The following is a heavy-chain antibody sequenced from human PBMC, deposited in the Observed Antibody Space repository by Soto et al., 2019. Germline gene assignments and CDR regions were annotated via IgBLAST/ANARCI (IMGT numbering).Heavy chain of an antibody. CDR3: ARDASTNWHYFDS. CDR1: GRSISSGAYF. D-gene: IGHD1-1*01. Sequence: SETLSLTCTVSGRSISSGAYFWVWLPQHPGKGLEWIGYIHYSGTTYYNPSLKSRVTISVDTSRHQFSLKLSSVTAADTAVYYCARDASTNWHYFDSWGQGILVTVSS. V-gene: IGHV4-31*03. CDR2: IHYSGTT. J-gene: IGHJ4*02.